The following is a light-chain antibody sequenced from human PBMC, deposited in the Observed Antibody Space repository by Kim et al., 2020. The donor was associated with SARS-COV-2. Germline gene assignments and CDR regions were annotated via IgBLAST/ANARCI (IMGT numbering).Light chain of an antibody. CDR3: QQYNNWPRT. V-gene: IGKV3-15*01. CDR1: QSVSSN. Sequence: EIVMTQSPATLSVSPGERGTLSCRASQSVSSNVAWYQQKPGQAPRLLIYGASTRATGIPARFSGSGSGTEFTLTISSLQSEDFAVYYCQQYNNWPRTFGQGTKVDIK. J-gene: IGKJ1*01. CDR2: GAS.